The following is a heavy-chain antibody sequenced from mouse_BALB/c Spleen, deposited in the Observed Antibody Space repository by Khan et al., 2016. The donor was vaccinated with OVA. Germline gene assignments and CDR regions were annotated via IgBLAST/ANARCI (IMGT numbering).Heavy chain of an antibody. D-gene: IGHD1-1*01. V-gene: IGHV3-2*02. Sequence: EVQLQESGPGLVKPSQSLSLTCTVTGYSITTNYAWDWIRQFPGNKLEWMGYISYSGSTSYNPSLKSRISITRDTSKNQFFLQLNSVTTDATATYYCAKKNYYGYAVDHWGQGTSVTVSS. J-gene: IGHJ4*01. CDR1: GYSITTNYA. CDR3: AKKNYYGYAVDH. CDR2: ISYSGST.